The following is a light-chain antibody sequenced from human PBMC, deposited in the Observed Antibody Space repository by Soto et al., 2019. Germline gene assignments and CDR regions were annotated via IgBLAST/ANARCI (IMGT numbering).Light chain of an antibody. Sequence: EIVLTQSPATLSLSAGERATLSCRASQSVARFLAWYQHKPGQAPRLLIYDASDRATGIPARFSGSGSGTDFTLTISSLEPEDFAVYYCQQRSDWPGITFGQGTRLEIK. V-gene: IGKV3-11*01. CDR2: DAS. CDR3: QQRSDWPGIT. J-gene: IGKJ5*01. CDR1: QSVARF.